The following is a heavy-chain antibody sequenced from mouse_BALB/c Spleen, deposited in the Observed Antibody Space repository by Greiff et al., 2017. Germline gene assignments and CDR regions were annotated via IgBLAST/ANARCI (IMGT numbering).Heavy chain of an antibody. CDR3: AGGGDGYFYWDFDV. CDR1: GFNIKDTY. V-gene: IGHV14-3*02. D-gene: IGHD2-3*01. J-gene: IGHJ1*01. CDR2: IDPANGNT. Sequence: VQLQQSGAELVKPGASVKLSCTASGFNIKDTYMHWVKQSHEKGLEWIGRIDPANGNTKYDPKFPGKATVTADTSSNTAYLQLSSLTSEDTAVYCCAGGGDGYFYWDFDVWGEGTTVTVSS.